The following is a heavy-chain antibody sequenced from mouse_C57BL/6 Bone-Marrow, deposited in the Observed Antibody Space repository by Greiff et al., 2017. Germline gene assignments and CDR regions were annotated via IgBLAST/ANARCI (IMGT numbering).Heavy chain of an antibody. CDR1: GFSLTSYG. V-gene: IGHV2-5*01. J-gene: IGHJ1*03. CDR2: IWRGGST. CDR3: AKTFYGNYGYFDV. Sequence: QVQLQQSGPGLVQPSQSLSITCPVSGFSLTSYGVHWVRQSPGKGLEWLGVIWRGGSTDYNAAFMSRLSITKDNSKSQVFFKLNRLQADDTAIYYCAKTFYGNYGYFDVWGTGTTVTVAS. D-gene: IGHD2-10*01.